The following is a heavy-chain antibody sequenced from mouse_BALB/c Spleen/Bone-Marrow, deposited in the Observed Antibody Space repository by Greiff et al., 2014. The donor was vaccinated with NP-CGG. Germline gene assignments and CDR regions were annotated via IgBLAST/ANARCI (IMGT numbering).Heavy chain of an antibody. CDR2: INPDSRTI. J-gene: IGHJ2*01. CDR1: GFDFSRYW. CDR3: ARPDYYSYLNY. V-gene: IGHV4-1*02. D-gene: IGHD1-1*01. Sequence: SGGGLVQPGGSLKLSCAASGFDFSRYWMSWVRQAPGKGLEWIGEINPDSRTINYSPSLKDKFIISRDNAKNTLYLRLNKVRSEDTALYYCARPDYYSYLNYWGQGTTLTVSS.